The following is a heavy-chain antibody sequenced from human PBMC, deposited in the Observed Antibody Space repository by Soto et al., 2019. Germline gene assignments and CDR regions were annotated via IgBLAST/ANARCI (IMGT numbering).Heavy chain of an antibody. CDR2: ISYDGSNK. CDR1: GFTFSSYA. Sequence: PGGSLRLSCAASGFTFSSYAMHWVRQAPGKGLEWVAVISYDGSNKYYADSVKGRFTISRDNSKNTLYLQMNSLRAEDTAVYYCARDYYYDSSGYYPPTPPDAFDIWGQGTMVTVSS. D-gene: IGHD3-22*01. V-gene: IGHV3-30-3*01. J-gene: IGHJ3*02. CDR3: ARDYYYDSSGYYPPTPPDAFDI.